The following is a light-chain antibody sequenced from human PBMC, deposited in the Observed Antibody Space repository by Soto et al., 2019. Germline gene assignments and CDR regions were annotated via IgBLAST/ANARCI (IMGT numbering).Light chain of an antibody. J-gene: IGKJ1*01. CDR2: DTS. V-gene: IGKV3-15*01. CDR3: QQYKNWPRT. Sequence: EMDMTQSPATLSVSPGERATLSCRASQSIGSNLAWYQQKPGQTPRLLMYDTSTRATGIPARFSGSGSETDFTLTISSLQSEDFGVYYCQQYKNWPRTFGPGTKVEI. CDR1: QSIGSN.